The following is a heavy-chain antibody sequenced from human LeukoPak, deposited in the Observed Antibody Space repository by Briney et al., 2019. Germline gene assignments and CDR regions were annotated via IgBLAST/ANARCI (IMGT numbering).Heavy chain of an antibody. CDR1: GFTFSNAW. D-gene: IGHD5-12*01. CDR3: TTVGVGTIYYYYGMDV. J-gene: IGHJ6*02. V-gene: IGHV3-15*01. Sequence: GGSLRLSCAASGFTFSNAWMSWVRQAPGKGLEWVGRIKSKTDGGTTDYAAPVKGRFTISRDDSKKTLYLQMNSLKTEDTAVYYCTTVGVGTIYYYYGMDVWGQGTTVTVSS. CDR2: IKSKTDGGTT.